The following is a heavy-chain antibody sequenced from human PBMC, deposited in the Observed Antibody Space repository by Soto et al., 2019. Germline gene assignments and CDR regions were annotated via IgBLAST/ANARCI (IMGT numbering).Heavy chain of an antibody. Sequence: ASVKVSCKASEYTFTSYTMHWVRQAPGQRLEWMRWINGGNGNTKYSQKFQGRVTITRDTSASTAYMELSSLRSDDTAVYYCARELQGIYYFDYWGQGTLVTVSS. D-gene: IGHD4-4*01. CDR2: INGGNGNT. V-gene: IGHV1-3*01. CDR3: ARELQGIYYFDY. J-gene: IGHJ4*02. CDR1: EYTFTSYT.